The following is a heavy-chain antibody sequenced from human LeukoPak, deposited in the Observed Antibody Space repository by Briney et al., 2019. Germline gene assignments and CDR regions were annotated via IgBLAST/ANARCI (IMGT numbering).Heavy chain of an antibody. CDR1: GYAFTSYG. CDR3: ARSIAAAVPDY. V-gene: IGHV1-18*01. CDR2: ISAYNGNT. J-gene: IGHJ4*02. Sequence: ATVKVPCKASGYAFTSYGISWVRQAPGQGLEWMGWISAYNGNTNYAQKLQGGVTMTTDTSTSTAYMELRSLRSDDTAVYYCARSIAAAVPDYWGQGTLVTVSS. D-gene: IGHD6-13*01.